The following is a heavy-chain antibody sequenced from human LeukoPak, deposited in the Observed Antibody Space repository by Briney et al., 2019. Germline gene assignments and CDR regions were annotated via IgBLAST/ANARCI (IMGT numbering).Heavy chain of an antibody. CDR2: VYHSGTT. D-gene: IGHD5-18*01. V-gene: IGHV4-4*02. J-gene: IGHJ4*02. CDR3: ARGYSYGFSLDF. Sequence: SETLSLTCGVSGGSISSNNWWSWVRQPPGKGLEWIGEVYHSGTTNYNPSLKSRVTISVDKSKNLFSLKLSSVTAADTAVYYCARGYSYGFSLDFWGQGTLVTVSS. CDR1: GGSISSNNW.